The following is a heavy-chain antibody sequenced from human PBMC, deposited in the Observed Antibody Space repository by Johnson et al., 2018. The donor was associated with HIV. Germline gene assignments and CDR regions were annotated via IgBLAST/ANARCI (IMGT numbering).Heavy chain of an antibody. CDR3: ARDLRGTLDAFDV. CDR1: GFPFSNAW. Sequence: VQLVESGGGLVKPGGSLRLSCRASGFPFSNAWMNWVRQAPGKGLQWVANMKQDGSEEHYLDSVKGLFTISRDNAKNSLSLQMNSLRAEDTAMYYCARDLRGTLDAFDVWGQGTMVTVSS. V-gene: IGHV3-7*05. J-gene: IGHJ3*01. CDR2: MKQDGSEE.